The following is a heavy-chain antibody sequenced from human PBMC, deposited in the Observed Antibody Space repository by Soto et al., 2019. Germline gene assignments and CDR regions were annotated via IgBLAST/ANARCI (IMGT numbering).Heavy chain of an antibody. V-gene: IGHV3-9*01. D-gene: IGHD2-8*02. Sequence: GGSLRLSCAASGFSFDDYAMHWVRQAPGKGLEWVSGISWNSGTIGYADSVKGRFTISRDNAKNSLYLQMNSLRAEDTALYYCAKSTGGTANGMGVWGQGTTVTVSS. CDR2: ISWNSGTI. CDR1: GFSFDDYA. CDR3: AKSTGGTANGMGV. J-gene: IGHJ6*02.